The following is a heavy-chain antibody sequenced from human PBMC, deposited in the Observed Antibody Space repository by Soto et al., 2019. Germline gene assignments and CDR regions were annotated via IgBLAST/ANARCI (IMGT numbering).Heavy chain of an antibody. J-gene: IGHJ4*02. V-gene: IGHV3-7*01. CDR2: IKQDGSEK. CDR3: ARAGRHCSGGSCKLGY. Sequence: GGSLRLSCAASGFTFSSYWMSWVRQAPGKGLEWVANIKQDGSEKYYVDSVKGRFTISRDNAKNSLYLQMNSLRAEDTAVYYCARAGRHCSGGSCKLGYWGQGTLVTVSS. D-gene: IGHD2-15*01. CDR1: GFTFSSYW.